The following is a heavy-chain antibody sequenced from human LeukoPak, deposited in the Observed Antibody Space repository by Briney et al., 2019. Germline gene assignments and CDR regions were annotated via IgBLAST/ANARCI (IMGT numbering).Heavy chain of an antibody. Sequence: GGSLRLSCAASGFTFSSYSMNWVRQAPGKGLEWVSSISSSSSYIYYADSVKGRFTISRDNAKNSLYLQMNSLRAEDTAVYYCARYFIPGYYMDVWGKGTTVTVSS. D-gene: IGHD3-9*01. J-gene: IGHJ6*03. CDR2: ISSSSSYI. CDR3: ARYFIPGYYMDV. V-gene: IGHV3-21*01. CDR1: GFTFSSYS.